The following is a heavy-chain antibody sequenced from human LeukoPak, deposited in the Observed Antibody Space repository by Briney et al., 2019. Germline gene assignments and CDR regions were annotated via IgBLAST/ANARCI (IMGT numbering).Heavy chain of an antibody. Sequence: SETLSLTCTVSGGSISSGDSYGGWSRQPRGKGLEWIGYIYESGSTYYNPSLKSRVTISVDTSKNQFSLKLSSVTAADTAVYYCARDYGLDYWGQGTLVTVSS. CDR1: GGSISSGDSY. CDR2: IYESGST. D-gene: IGHD4-17*01. V-gene: IGHV4-30-4*08. J-gene: IGHJ4*02. CDR3: ARDYGLDY.